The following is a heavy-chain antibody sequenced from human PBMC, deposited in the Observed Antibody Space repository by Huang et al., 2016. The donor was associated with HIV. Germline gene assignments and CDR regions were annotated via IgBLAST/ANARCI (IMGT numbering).Heavy chain of an antibody. D-gene: IGHD2-2*01. V-gene: IGHV3-21*02. CDR2: ISYSGSNI. Sequence: DVQLVESGGGLVKPGGSLRLSCAASDFTFSGYNMNWVRQAPGKGVGGVACISYSGSNIYYADSVKGRFTISRDNAKNSVFLQMNSLRAEDTALYYCARAVQSTLRGFDVWGRGTLVTVSS. J-gene: IGHJ3*01. CDR3: ARAVQSTLRGFDV. CDR1: DFTFSGYN.